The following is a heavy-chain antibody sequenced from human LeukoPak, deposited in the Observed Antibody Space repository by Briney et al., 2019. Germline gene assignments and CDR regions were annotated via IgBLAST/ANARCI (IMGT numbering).Heavy chain of an antibody. D-gene: IGHD3-22*01. CDR3: ARNAYYYDSSGIDY. CDR1: VGSVSSGSYY. Sequence: SETLSLTCTVSVGSVSSGSYYWRWIRQPPGKGLEWIGYIYYSGRTNYNPSLKSRVTISVDTSKNQFSLKLSSVTAADTAVYYCARNAYYYDSSGIDYWGQGTLVTVSS. CDR2: IYYSGRT. V-gene: IGHV4-61*01. J-gene: IGHJ4*02.